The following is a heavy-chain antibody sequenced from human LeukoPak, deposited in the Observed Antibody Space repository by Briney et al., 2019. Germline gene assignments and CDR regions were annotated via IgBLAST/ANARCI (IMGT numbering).Heavy chain of an antibody. CDR3: AKLLFKSEDLDY. CDR2: TSGGGGST. Sequence: GGSLRLSCAASGFTFSSYAMSWVRRVPGKGLEWVSATSGGGGSTYYADSVKGRFTISRDNSKNTLYLQMNSLRAEDTAVYFCAKLLFKSEDLDYWGQGTLVTVSS. CDR1: GFTFSSYA. V-gene: IGHV3-23*01. D-gene: IGHD3-10*02. J-gene: IGHJ4*02.